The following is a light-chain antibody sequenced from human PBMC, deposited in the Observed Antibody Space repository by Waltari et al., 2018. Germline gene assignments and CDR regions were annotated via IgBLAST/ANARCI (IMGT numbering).Light chain of an antibody. J-gene: IGKJ4*01. V-gene: IGKV3-15*01. CDR2: GAS. Sequence: EIVMTQSPATLSVSPGERATLSCRASQSVSSNLAWYQQKPGHAPRLLIYGASTRATGIPARFSGSGSGTEFTLTISSLQSEDFAVYYCQQYNNWPRVTFGGGTKVEIK. CDR3: QQYNNWPRVT. CDR1: QSVSSN.